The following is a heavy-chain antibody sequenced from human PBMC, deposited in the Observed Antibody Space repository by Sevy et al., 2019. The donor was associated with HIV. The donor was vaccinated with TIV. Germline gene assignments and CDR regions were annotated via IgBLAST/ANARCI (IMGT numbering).Heavy chain of an antibody. CDR1: GGSICSYY. CDR2: IYYSGSA. J-gene: IGHJ6*02. V-gene: IGHV4-59*01. D-gene: IGHD3-10*01. CDR3: AREGYYGSGSYYFHYGMDV. Sequence: SETLSLTCTVSGGSICSYYWSWIRQPPGKGVEWIGHIYYSGSANYNPSLRSRVTISVDTSKNQFSLKLSSVTAADTAVYYCAREGYYGSGSYYFHYGMDVWGQGTTVTVSS.